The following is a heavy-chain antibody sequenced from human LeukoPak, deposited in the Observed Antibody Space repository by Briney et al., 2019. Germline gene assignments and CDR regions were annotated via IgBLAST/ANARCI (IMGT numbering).Heavy chain of an antibody. V-gene: IGHV1-46*01. D-gene: IGHD3-9*01. Sequence: ASVKVSCKASGYTFTSYYMHWVRQAPGQGLEWMGIINPSGGSTSYAQKFQGRVTMTRDTSTSTVYMELSSLRSEDTAVYYCARGGDILTGYYANWFDPWGQGTLVTVSS. CDR1: GYTFTSYY. J-gene: IGHJ5*02. CDR3: ARGGDILTGYYANWFDP. CDR2: INPSGGST.